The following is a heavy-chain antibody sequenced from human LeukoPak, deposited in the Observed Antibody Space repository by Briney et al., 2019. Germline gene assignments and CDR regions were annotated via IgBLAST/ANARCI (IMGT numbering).Heavy chain of an antibody. CDR2: MNPNSGNT. J-gene: IGHJ1*01. CDR1: GYTFTSYD. CDR3: ARVRSSSWYGTPFIFQH. D-gene: IGHD6-13*01. V-gene: IGHV1-8*01. Sequence: ASVKVSCKASGYTFTSYDINWARQATGQGLEWMGWMNPNSGNTGYAQKFQDRVTMTRNTSISTAYMELSSLRSEDTAVYYCARVRSSSWYGTPFIFQHWGQGTLVTVSS.